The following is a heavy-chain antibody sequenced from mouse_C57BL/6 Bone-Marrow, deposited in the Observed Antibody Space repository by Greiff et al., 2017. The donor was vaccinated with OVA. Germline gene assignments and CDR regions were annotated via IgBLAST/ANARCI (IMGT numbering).Heavy chain of an antibody. CDR2: IDPSDSYT. V-gene: IGHV1-59*01. CDR1: GYTFTSYW. CDR3: ARWGRDYGSFDY. Sequence: VQLQQPGAELVRPGTSVKLSCKASGYTFTSYWMHWVKQRPGQGLEWIGVIDPSDSYTNYNQKFKGKATLTVDTSSSTAYMQLSSLASEDSAVYYCARWGRDYGSFDYWGQGTTLTVSS. J-gene: IGHJ2*01. D-gene: IGHD1-1*01.